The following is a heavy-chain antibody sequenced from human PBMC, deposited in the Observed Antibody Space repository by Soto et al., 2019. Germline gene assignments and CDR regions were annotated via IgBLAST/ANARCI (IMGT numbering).Heavy chain of an antibody. CDR1: WASISGYC. CDR3: GGGPPKRAVFEY. J-gene: IGHJ4*01. CDR2: FYYSGSS. V-gene: IGHV4-59*01. Sequence: SSETLSLTCTVSWASISGYCCSWIRQPPGTGLAWIGYFYYSGSSNYNPSLKSRVTIVVDTSKSQFSLKPSSVTAADTAAYYCGGGPPKRAVFEYWPKEPVDPVS. D-gene: IGHD3-16*01.